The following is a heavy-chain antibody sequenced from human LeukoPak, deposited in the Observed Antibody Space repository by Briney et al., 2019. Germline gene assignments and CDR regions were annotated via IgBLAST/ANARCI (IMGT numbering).Heavy chain of an antibody. D-gene: IGHD4-11*01. V-gene: IGHV4-39*07. Sequence: PSETLSLTCTVSGGSISSSSYYWGWIRQPPGKGLEWIGSIYYSGSTYYNPSLKSRVTISVDTSTNQFSLKLSSVTAADTAVYYCVLTTVKNFDYWGQGTLVTVSS. CDR3: VLTTVKNFDY. CDR2: IYYSGST. J-gene: IGHJ4*02. CDR1: GGSISSSSYY.